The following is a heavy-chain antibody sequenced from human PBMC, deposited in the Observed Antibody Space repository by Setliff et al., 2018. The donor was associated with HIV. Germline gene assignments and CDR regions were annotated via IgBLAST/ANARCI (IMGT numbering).Heavy chain of an antibody. CDR3: ARGYTMWLVNYYFDY. J-gene: IGHJ4*02. CDR1: GYTFTSYH. V-gene: IGHV1-46*01. D-gene: IGHD6-19*01. Sequence: ASVKVSCKASGYTFTSYHIHWVRQAPGQGLEWMGVINPSGGSTSYAQKFQGRVTLIRDTSTTTAYMELVGLKSDDTAVYYCARGYTMWLVNYYFDYWGQRTRVTV. CDR2: INPSGGST.